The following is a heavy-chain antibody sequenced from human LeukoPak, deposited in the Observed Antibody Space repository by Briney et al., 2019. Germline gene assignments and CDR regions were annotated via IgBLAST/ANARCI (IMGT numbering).Heavy chain of an antibody. CDR2: IYTSGIT. Sequence: SQTLSLNCTVSGDSISSGTYYWYWIRQPVGKGLEWIGRIYTSGITIYNPSLKSRVTISVDTSKNQFSLKLTSVTASDTAVYYCARLPDPWGQGTLVTVSS. CDR3: ARLPDP. CDR1: GDSISSGTYY. J-gene: IGHJ5*02. V-gene: IGHV4-61*02.